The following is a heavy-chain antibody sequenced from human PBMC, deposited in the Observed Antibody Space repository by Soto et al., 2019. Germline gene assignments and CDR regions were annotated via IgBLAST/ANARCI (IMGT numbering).Heavy chain of an antibody. CDR1: GGTFSSYA. CDR3: ASSPYCSGGSCYSGYYYYGMDV. J-gene: IGHJ6*02. CDR2: IIPIFGTA. Sequence: QVQLVQSGAEVKKPGSSVKVSCKASGGTFSSYAISWVRQAPGQGLEWMGGIIPIFGTANYAQKFQGRVTITADESTSTAYRGLSSVESEDTAVYYCASSPYCSGGSCYSGYYYYGMDVWGQGTTVTVSS. D-gene: IGHD2-15*01. V-gene: IGHV1-69*01.